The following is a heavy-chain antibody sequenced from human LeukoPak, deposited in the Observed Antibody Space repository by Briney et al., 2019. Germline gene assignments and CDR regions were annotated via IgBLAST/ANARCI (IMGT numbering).Heavy chain of an antibody. D-gene: IGHD3-3*01. Sequence: SETLSLTCTVSGGSISSGSYYWSWIRQPAGKGLEWIGRIYTSGSTYYNPSLKSRVTISVDTSKNQFSLKLSSVTAADTAVYYCARDHSKYYEFWRGYFTWFDPWGQGTLVTVSS. CDR1: GGSISSGSYY. V-gene: IGHV4-61*02. J-gene: IGHJ5*02. CDR3: ARDHSKYYEFWRGYFTWFDP. CDR2: IYTSGST.